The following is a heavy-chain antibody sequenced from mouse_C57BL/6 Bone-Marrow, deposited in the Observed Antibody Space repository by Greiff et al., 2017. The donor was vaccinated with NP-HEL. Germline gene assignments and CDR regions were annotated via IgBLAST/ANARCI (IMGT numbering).Heavy chain of an antibody. J-gene: IGHJ1*03. CDR2: INPNNGGT. Sequence: VQLQQSGPELVKPGASVKISCKASGYTFTDYYMNWVKQSHGKSLEWIGDINPNNGGTSYNQKFKGKATLTVDKSSSTAYMELRSLTSEDSAVYYCARIGYWYFDVWGKGTTVTVSS. V-gene: IGHV1-26*01. D-gene: IGHD2-14*01. CDR3: ARIGYWYFDV. CDR1: GYTFTDYY.